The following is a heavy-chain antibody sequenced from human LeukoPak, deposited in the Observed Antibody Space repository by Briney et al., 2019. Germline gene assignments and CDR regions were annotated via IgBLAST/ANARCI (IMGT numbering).Heavy chain of an antibody. Sequence: GASVKVSCKTSGDTFIGYYIHWVRQAPGQGLEWMGWISAYNGNTNYAQKLQGRVTMTTDTSTSTAYMELRSLRSDDTAVYYCARDRRVGARSYFDYWGQGTLVTVSS. CDR3: ARDRRVGARSYFDY. CDR1: GDTFIGYY. CDR2: ISAYNGNT. J-gene: IGHJ4*02. D-gene: IGHD1-26*01. V-gene: IGHV1-18*04.